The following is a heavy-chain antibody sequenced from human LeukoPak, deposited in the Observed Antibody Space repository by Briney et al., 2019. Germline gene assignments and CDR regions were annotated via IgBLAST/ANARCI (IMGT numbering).Heavy chain of an antibody. D-gene: IGHD2-2*01. CDR3: ARDERGPAAISYYYYYMDV. CDR1: GGSFSGYY. V-gene: IGHV4-34*01. Sequence: SETLSLTCAVYGGSFSGYYWSWIRQPPGKGLEWIGEINHSGSTNYNPSLKSRVTISVDTSKNQFSLKLSSVTAADTAVYYCARDERGPAAISYYYYYMDVWGKGTTVTVSS. J-gene: IGHJ6*03. CDR2: INHSGST.